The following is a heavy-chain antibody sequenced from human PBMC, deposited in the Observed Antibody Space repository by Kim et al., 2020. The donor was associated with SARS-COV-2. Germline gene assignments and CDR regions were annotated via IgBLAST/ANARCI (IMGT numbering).Heavy chain of an antibody. CDR2: IHHTGTT. V-gene: IGHV4-59*03. J-gene: IGHJ4*02. CDR1: SASFTENY. CDR3: VSNRADSSGFIDS. D-gene: IGHD3-22*01. Sequence: SETLSLTCSVASASFTENYWSWIRQPPGRGLEWIGYIHHTGTTNYNPSLKSRVAISVDSSKNQFSLNLNSMTTADTAVYYCVSNRADSSGFIDSWGQGTL.